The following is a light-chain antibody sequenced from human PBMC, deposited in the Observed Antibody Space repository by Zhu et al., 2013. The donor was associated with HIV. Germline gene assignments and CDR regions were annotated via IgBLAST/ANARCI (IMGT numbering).Light chain of an antibody. J-gene: IGKJ1*01. Sequence: DIVMTQSPLSLPVTPGEPASISCRSSQSLLHSNGYNYLDWYLQKPGQSPQLLIYLGSNRASGVPDRFSGSGSGTDFTLKISRVEAEDVGIYYCMQALQTSWTFRPRDHGGNQT. CDR2: LGS. V-gene: IGKV2-28*01. CDR1: QSLLHSNGYNY. CDR3: MQALQTSWT.